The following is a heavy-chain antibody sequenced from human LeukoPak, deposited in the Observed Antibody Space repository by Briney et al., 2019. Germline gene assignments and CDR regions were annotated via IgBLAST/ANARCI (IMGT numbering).Heavy chain of an antibody. J-gene: IGHJ6*03. Sequence: ASVKASCKASGYTFTGYYMHWVRQAPGQGLEWMGWINPNSGDTNYTQKFQGRVTMTRDTSISTAYMELSRLRSDDTAVYYCARAIETSSGYYYGDYYYYYMDVWGKGTTVTVSS. CDR1: GYTFTGYY. CDR2: INPNSGDT. D-gene: IGHD3-22*01. V-gene: IGHV1-2*02. CDR3: ARAIETSSGYYYGDYYYYYMDV.